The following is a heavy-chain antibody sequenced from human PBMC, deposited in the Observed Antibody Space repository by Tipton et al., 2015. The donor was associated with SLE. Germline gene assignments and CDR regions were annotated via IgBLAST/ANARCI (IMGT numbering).Heavy chain of an antibody. J-gene: IGHJ4*02. Sequence: TLSLTCTVSGGSISSDRYYWSWTRQPAGKGLEWIGHIHTSGSTKYNPSLKRRVTISVDTSRNHFSLKLNSVTAADTAVYYCAKEWGPGDGYSGLPGCFEYWGQGTLVTVSS. CDR2: IHTSGST. D-gene: IGHD5-12*01. CDR3: AKEWGPGDGYSGLPGCFEY. CDR1: GGSISSDRYY. V-gene: IGHV4-61*09.